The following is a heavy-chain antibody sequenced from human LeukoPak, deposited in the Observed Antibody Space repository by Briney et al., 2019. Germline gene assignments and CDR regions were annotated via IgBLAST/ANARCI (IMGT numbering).Heavy chain of an antibody. CDR2: IYSGGST. CDR3: ASGLGSYRTPSYYMDV. Sequence: GGSLRLSCAASRFTVKINYMSWDRQAPGKGLEWVSVIYSGGSTYYADSVKGRFTISRDNSKNTLYLQMNSMRAEDTAVYYCASGLGSYRTPSYYMDVWGTGTTVTVSS. CDR1: RFTVKINY. V-gene: IGHV3-53*01. D-gene: IGHD3-10*01. J-gene: IGHJ6*03.